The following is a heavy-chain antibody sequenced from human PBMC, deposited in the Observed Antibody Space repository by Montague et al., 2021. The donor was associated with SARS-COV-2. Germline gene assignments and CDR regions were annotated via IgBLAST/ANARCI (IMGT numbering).Heavy chain of an antibody. CDR2: IDWDDDK. Sequence: PALVKPTQTLTLTCTLSGFSLADNGVGVGWIRQPPEKALEWLVRIDWDDDKYYSTSLKTRLTISKDTSKNQVVLTMTNMDPVDTATYYCARDWGCTHFGYWGQGTLVTVSS. CDR3: ARDWGCTHFGY. J-gene: IGHJ4*02. D-gene: IGHD7-27*01. V-gene: IGHV2-70*11. CDR1: GFSLADNGVG.